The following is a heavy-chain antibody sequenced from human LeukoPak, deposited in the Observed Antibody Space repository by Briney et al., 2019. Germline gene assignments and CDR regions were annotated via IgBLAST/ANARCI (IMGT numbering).Heavy chain of an antibody. Sequence: PSETLSLTCAVYSVSFGGYYWTWIRQSPGKGLEWIGEINHSGNTKYLPALKSRVTISVDTSKKQISLTLTSLTAADTAVYYCARGVRYYYDTGGFYFDAWGQGTLVTVSS. J-gene: IGHJ5*02. V-gene: IGHV4-34*01. CDR3: ARGVRYYYDTGGFYFDA. D-gene: IGHD3-22*01. CDR1: SVSFGGYY. CDR2: INHSGNT.